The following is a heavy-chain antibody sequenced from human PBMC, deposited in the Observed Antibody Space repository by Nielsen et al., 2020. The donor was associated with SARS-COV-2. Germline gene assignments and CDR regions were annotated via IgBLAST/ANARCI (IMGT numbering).Heavy chain of an antibody. D-gene: IGHD6-19*01. CDR2: IYYSGST. J-gene: IGHJ4*02. CDR1: GGSISSYY. V-gene: IGHV4-59*12. CDR3: ARESYSSGWYS. Sequence: SETLSLTCTASGGSISSYYWSWIRQPPGKGLEWIGYIYYSGSTNYNPSLKSRVTISVDTSKNQFSLKLSSVTAADTAVYYCARESYSSGWYSWGQGTLVTVSS.